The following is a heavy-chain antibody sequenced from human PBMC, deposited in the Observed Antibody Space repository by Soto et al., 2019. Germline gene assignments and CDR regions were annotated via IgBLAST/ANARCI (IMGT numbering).Heavy chain of an antibody. J-gene: IGHJ4*02. D-gene: IGHD3-22*01. Sequence: QVQLQESGPGLVKPSQTLSLTCTVSGDSISSGDYYWSWIRQPPGKGLEWIGYIYYSGSTYYNPSLKSRVTISVDTSKNQFSLKLSSVTAADTAVYYCARGISSGYYPWYFDYWGQGTLVTVSS. CDR2: IYYSGST. CDR3: ARGISSGYYPWYFDY. CDR1: GDSISSGDYY. V-gene: IGHV4-30-4*01.